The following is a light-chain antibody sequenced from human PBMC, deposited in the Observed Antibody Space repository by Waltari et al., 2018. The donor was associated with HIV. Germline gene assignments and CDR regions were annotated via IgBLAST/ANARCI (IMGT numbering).Light chain of an antibody. V-gene: IGKV1-33*01. CDR3: QQYDNLPLT. CDR1: QDIRYY. Sequence: DIQMTQSPSSLSASVGDRVNITCQASQDIRYYLNWYQQKPGKAPKFLIYDASNLETGVPSRFSGSVSGTDFTFTISSLQPEDIATYYCQQYDNLPLTFGGGTTVELK. CDR2: DAS. J-gene: IGKJ4*01.